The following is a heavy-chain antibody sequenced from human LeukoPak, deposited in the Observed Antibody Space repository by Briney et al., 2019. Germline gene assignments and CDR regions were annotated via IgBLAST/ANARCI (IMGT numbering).Heavy chain of an antibody. CDR3: AKLKYHFDSSGFGIDY. CDR2: ISYDGGRQ. J-gene: IGHJ4*02. D-gene: IGHD3-22*01. Sequence: GGSLRLSCAASGFTFSTFWMSWVRQAPGKGLEWVAFISYDGGRQYYIDTVKGRFTISRDTSHNTLYLQMDSLRPEDTAMYYCAKLKYHFDSSGFGIDYWGQGTLVTVSS. CDR1: GFTFSTFW. V-gene: IGHV3-30*18.